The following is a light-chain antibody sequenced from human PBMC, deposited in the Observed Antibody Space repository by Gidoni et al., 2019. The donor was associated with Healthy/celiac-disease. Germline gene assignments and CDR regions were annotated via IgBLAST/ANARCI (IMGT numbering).Light chain of an antibody. CDR3: QQYGSSPPLT. Sequence: EIVLTQSPGTLSLSPGERATLSCRASQSVSSSYLAWYQQKPGQAPRLLIYGASSRATGIPDRFSGSGPGTDFTLTISRLEPEDFAVYYCQQYGSSPPLTFGGXTKVEIK. CDR1: QSVSSSY. V-gene: IGKV3-20*01. CDR2: GAS. J-gene: IGKJ4*01.